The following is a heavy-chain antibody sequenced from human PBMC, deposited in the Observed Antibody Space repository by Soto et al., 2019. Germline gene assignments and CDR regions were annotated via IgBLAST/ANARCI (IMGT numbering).Heavy chain of an antibody. CDR1: GGSISSSNW. CDR3: ARSPSSSWYGGGAFEV. J-gene: IGHJ3*01. CDR2: SFHSGGT. V-gene: IGHV4-4*02. Sequence: SETLSLTCAVSGGSISSSNWWSWVRQPPGEGLEGSGGSFHSGGTTYNPSVKSRIPILVDKSKKQLSLKLNSVTAADTAVYYCARSPSSSWYGGGAFEVWGHGTMVTV. D-gene: IGHD6-13*01.